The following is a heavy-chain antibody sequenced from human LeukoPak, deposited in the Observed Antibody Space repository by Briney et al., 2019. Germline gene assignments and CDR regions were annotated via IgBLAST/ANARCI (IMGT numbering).Heavy chain of an antibody. V-gene: IGHV1-2*02. J-gene: IGHJ5*02. D-gene: IGHD4-23*01. CDR3: ARVPDYGGPKDWFDP. CDR1: GYTFTGYY. Sequence: GASVKVSCKASGYTFTGYYMHWVRQAPGQGLEWMGWINPNSGGTNYAQKFQGRVTMTRDTSISTAYMELSRLRSDGTAVYYCARVPDYGGPKDWFDPWGQGTLVTVSS. CDR2: INPNSGGT.